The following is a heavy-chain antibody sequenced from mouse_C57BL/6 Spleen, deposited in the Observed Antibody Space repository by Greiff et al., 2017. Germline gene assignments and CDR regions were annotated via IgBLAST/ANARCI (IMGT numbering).Heavy chain of an antibody. CDR1: GYTFTSYW. Sequence: QVQLQQPGAELVKPGASVKMSCKASGYTFTSYWINWVKQRPGQGLEWIGDIYPGSGSTNYNEKFKIKATLTVDTSSSTAYMQLISLTSEDSAVYYCARGRNYYAMYYWGQGTSVTVSS. CDR2: IYPGSGST. V-gene: IGHV1-55*01. J-gene: IGHJ4*01. CDR3: ARGRNYYAMYY.